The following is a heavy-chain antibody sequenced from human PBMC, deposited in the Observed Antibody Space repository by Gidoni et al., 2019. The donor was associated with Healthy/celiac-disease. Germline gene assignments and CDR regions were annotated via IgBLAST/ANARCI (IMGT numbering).Heavy chain of an antibody. J-gene: IGHJ4*02. V-gene: IGHV1-69*01. CDR1: GGTFSSYA. D-gene: IGHD3-10*01. CDR2: IIPIFGTA. CDR3: AGGTMDSFDQSFRGDY. Sequence: QVQLVQSGAEVKKPGSSVKGSCKASGGTFSSYAISWVRQAPGQGLEWMGGIIPIFGTANYAQKFQGRVTITADESTSTAYMELSSLRSEDTAVYYCAGGTMDSFDQSFRGDYWGQGTLVTVSS.